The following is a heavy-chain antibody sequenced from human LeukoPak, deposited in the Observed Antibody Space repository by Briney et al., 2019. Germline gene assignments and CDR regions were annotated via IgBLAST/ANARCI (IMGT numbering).Heavy chain of an antibody. V-gene: IGHV3-21*01. J-gene: IGHJ4*02. Sequence: GGSLRLSCAASGFTFSSYSMNWVRQAPGKGLEWVSSISSSSSYIYYADSVKGRFTISRDNAKNSLYLQINSLRAEDTAVYYCARDLAVAGHFDYWGQGTLVTVSS. D-gene: IGHD6-19*01. CDR2: ISSSSSYI. CDR3: ARDLAVAGHFDY. CDR1: GFTFSSYS.